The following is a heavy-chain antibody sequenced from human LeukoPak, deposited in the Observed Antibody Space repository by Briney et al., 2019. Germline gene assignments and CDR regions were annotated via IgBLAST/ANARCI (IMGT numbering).Heavy chain of an antibody. CDR1: GGSISSGSHF. J-gene: IGHJ4*02. CDR2: VDYSGTI. CDR3: ARGQAGVTGTTPLFDY. Sequence: PSETLSLTCSVFGGSISSGSHFWSWIRQLPGKCLEWLGYVDYSGTIYYNSSLESRLTLSVDTSNSQFSLDLRSMTAADTAVYYCARGQAGVTGTTPLFDYWGQGTLVTVSS. D-gene: IGHD1-7*01. V-gene: IGHV4-31*03.